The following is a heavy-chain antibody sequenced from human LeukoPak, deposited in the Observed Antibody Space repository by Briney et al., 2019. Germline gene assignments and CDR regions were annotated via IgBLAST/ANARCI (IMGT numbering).Heavy chain of an antibody. V-gene: IGHV4-59*01. J-gene: IGHJ4*02. CDR2: IYYSGST. D-gene: IGHD1-26*01. CDR1: GGSISSYY. Sequence: PSETLSLTCTVSGGSISSYYWSWIRQPPGKGLEWIGYIYYSGSTNYNPSLKSRVTISVDTSKNQFSLKLSSVTAADTAVYYCARGVGAEDFDYWGQGTLVTVSS. CDR3: ARGVGAEDFDY.